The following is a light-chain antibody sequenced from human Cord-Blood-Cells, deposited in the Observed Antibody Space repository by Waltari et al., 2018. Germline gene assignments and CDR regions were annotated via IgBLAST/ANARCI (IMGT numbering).Light chain of an antibody. CDR2: VGS. Sequence: QSALTQPASVSGSPGHSITISCTGTSSDVGSYNLVSWYHKHPGKAPKLMIYVGSKRPSGVSNRFSGSKSGNTASLTIAGLQAEYEADYYCCSYAGSSTYVFGTGTKVTVL. V-gene: IGLV2-23*01. CDR3: CSYAGSSTYV. J-gene: IGLJ1*01. CDR1: SSDVGSYNL.